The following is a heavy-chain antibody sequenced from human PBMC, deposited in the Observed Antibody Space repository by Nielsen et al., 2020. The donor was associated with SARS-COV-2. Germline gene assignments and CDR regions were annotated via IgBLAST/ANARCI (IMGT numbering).Heavy chain of an antibody. CDR1: GFTFSSYW. D-gene: IGHD2-2*01. J-gene: IGHJ4*02. CDR3: ARDWGWCSSTSCPFDY. V-gene: IGHV3-7*01. Sequence: GESLKISCAASGFTFSSYWMSWVRQAPGKGLEWVANIKQDGSEKYYVDSVKGRFTISRDNAKNSLYLQMNSLRAEDTAVYYCARDWGWCSSTSCPFDYWGQGTLVTVSS. CDR2: IKQDGSEK.